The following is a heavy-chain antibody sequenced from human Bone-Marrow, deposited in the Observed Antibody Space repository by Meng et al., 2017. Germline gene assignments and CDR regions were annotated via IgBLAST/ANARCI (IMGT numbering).Heavy chain of an antibody. CDR1: GFTFSSYW. Sequence: GESLKISCAASGFTFSSYWMSWVRQAPGKGLEWVANIKQDGSEKYYVDSVKGRFTISRDNAKNSLYLQMNSLRAEDTAVYYCAREPAAAGVDYWGQGTLVTVSS. J-gene: IGHJ4*02. D-gene: IGHD6-13*01. CDR3: AREPAAAGVDY. V-gene: IGHV3-7*01. CDR2: IKQDGSEK.